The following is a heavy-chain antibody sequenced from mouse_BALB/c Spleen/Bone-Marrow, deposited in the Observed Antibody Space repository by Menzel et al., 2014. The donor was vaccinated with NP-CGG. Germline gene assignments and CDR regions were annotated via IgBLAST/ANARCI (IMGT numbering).Heavy chain of an antibody. CDR1: GYTLSSYY. J-gene: IGHJ1*01. Sequence: VQLQQSGAELVKPGASVKLSCKASGYTLSSYYMYWVKQRPGQGLEWIGEINPSNGGTKFNEKFKSKATLTVDKSSSTAYMQLSSLTSEDSAVYYCTRSNYGYWYFDVWGAGTTVTVSS. CDR2: INPSNGGT. CDR3: TRSNYGYWYFDV. D-gene: IGHD1-1*01. V-gene: IGHV1S81*02.